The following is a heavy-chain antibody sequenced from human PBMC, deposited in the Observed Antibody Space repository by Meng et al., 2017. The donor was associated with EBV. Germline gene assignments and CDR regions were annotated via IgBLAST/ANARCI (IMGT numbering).Heavy chain of an antibody. CDR2: IRSKSKSYAT. Sequence: EVQSGWAGGGLVPSVWFCNIACAATGLLFSGSVMHWASKASGKGLEWVGRIRSKSKSYATAYAASVKGRFTISRDDSKNTAYLQMNSLKTGDTAVYYCTRMSSPLDYWGQGTLVTVSS. V-gene: IGHV3-73*02. D-gene: IGHD2-2*01. CDR3: TRMSSPLDY. CDR1: GLLFSGSV. J-gene: IGHJ4*02.